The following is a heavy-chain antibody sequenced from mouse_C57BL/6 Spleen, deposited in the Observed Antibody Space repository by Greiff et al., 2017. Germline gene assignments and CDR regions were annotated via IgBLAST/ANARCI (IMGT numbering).Heavy chain of an antibody. D-gene: IGHD1-1*01. Sequence: VQLQQSGAELVKPGASVKLSCTASGFNFKDYYMHWVKQRTEQGLAWIGRIDPEDGDTKYAPKFQGTATITADTSSNTAYLQLSSLTSEDPAVYYGASEHNYGSSGDYWGQGTTLTVSS. CDR2: IDPEDGDT. V-gene: IGHV14-2*01. CDR1: GFNFKDYY. J-gene: IGHJ2*01. CDR3: ASEHNYGSSGDY.